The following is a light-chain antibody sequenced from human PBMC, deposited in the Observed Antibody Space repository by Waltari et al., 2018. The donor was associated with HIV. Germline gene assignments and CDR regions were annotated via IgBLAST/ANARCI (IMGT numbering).Light chain of an antibody. Sequence: AIQMTQPPSSLPASVAARVNITRRASQGIRNDLGWYQQKPGKAPKLLIYAASSLQSGVPSRFSGSGSGTDFTLTISSLQPEDFATYYCLQDYNYPYTFGQGTKLEIK. CDR1: QGIRND. V-gene: IGKV1-6*01. CDR3: LQDYNYPYT. J-gene: IGKJ2*01. CDR2: AAS.